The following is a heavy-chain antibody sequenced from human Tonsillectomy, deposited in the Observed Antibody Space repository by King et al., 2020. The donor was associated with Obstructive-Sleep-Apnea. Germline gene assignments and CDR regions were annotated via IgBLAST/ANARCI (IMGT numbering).Heavy chain of an antibody. V-gene: IGHV4-39*07. Sequence: QLQESGPGLVRPSETLSLTCTVSGGSIKRSNYYWGWIRQPPGKGLEWIASVSYSGSTYYNPSLESRGNISIDTSKNQFSLRLSSVTAADTAVYHCARDWNWFDPWGQGTLVTVSS. CDR3: ARDWNWFDP. J-gene: IGHJ5*02. CDR1: GGSIKRSNYY. CDR2: VSYSGST.